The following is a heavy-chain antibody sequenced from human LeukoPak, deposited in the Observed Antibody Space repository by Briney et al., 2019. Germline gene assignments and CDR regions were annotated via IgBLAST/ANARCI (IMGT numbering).Heavy chain of an antibody. CDR1: GFTFRNYA. V-gene: IGHV3-30*02. CDR2: ISYDGSNK. J-gene: IGHJ4*02. Sequence: GGSLRLSCAASGFTFRNYAMPWVRQAPGKGLEWVAVISYDGSNKYYADSVKGRFTISRDNSKNTLYLQMNSLRAEDTAVYYCAKIASEGAALDYWGQGTLVTVSS. CDR3: AKIASEGAALDY. D-gene: IGHD1-26*01.